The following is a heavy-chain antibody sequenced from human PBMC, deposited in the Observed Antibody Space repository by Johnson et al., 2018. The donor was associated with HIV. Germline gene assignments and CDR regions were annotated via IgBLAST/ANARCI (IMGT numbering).Heavy chain of an antibody. D-gene: IGHD6-6*01. CDR1: GFTVSSNY. J-gene: IGHJ3*02. CDR3: ARVSSSSSFDAFDI. V-gene: IGHV3-66*02. Sequence: VQLVESGGGLVQPGGSLRLSCAASGFTVSSNYMSWVRQAPGKGLEWVSVIYSGGSTYYADSVKGRFTISRDNSKNTLYLQMNSLRAEDTAVYYCARVSSSSSFDAFDIWGQETMVTVSS. CDR2: IYSGGST.